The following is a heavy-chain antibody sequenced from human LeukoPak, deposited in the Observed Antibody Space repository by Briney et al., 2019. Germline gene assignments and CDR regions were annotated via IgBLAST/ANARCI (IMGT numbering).Heavy chain of an antibody. CDR3: AKGGLVHRFDP. Sequence: PGGSLRLSCAASGFTFSSYAMSWVRQAPGKGLEWVSGISGSGDNTYYADSVKGRFTISRDNPKNTLYLQMNSLRADDTAVYYCAKGGLVHRFDPWGQGTLVTVSS. CDR2: ISGSGDNT. CDR1: GFTFSSYA. V-gene: IGHV3-23*01. J-gene: IGHJ5*02.